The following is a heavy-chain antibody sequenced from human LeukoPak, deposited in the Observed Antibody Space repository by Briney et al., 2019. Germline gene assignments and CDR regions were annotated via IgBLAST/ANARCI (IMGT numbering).Heavy chain of an antibody. Sequence: PSETLSLTCTVSGGSINSYYWSWIRQPPGKGLEWIGYIYNSESTNYNPSLKGRVTMSVDTSKNQFPLKVSSVTAADTAVYYCARRYYGSGSYAMDVWGQGTTVTVSS. CDR1: GGSINSYY. CDR3: ARRYYGSGSYAMDV. V-gene: IGHV4-59*08. J-gene: IGHJ6*02. D-gene: IGHD3-10*01. CDR2: IYNSEST.